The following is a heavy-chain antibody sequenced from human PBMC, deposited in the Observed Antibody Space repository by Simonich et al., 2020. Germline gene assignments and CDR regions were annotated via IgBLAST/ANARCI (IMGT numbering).Heavy chain of an antibody. CDR1: GGSFSGYY. V-gene: IGHV4-34*01. CDR2: INHRKRP. J-gene: IGHJ1*01. D-gene: IGHD6-13*01. Sequence: QVQLQQWGAGLLKPSETLSLTCAVYGGSFSGYYWSWIRQPQGKGLEWIGEINHRKRPKYNPSRKSRVTIAVDTSKNQFSLKLSSVTAADTAVYYCARGLRVAAAGTAFQHWGQGTLVTVSS. CDR3: ARGLRVAAAGTAFQH.